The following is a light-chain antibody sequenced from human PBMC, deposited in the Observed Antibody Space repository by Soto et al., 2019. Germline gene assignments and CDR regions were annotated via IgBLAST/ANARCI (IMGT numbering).Light chain of an antibody. CDR1: QSVLDNSTNKSY. V-gene: IGKV4-1*01. J-gene: IGKJ2*01. Sequence: VLTQSPSSLAVSLGERATVNCRSSQSVLDNSTNKSYLAWYQKKPGHPPKLLVHWASVREAGVPGRFSGGGSGTDFTLTISSLQAEDVAVYYCHQYYTTPQTFGQGTQLEIK. CDR2: WAS. CDR3: HQYYTTPQT.